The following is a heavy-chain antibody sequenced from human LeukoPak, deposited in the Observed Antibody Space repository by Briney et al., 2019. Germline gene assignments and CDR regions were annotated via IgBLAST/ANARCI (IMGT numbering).Heavy chain of an antibody. CDR1: GYTFTGYY. CDR2: INPNSGGT. Sequence: ASVKVSCKASGYTFTGYYMHWVRQAPGQGLEWMGWINPNSGGTNYAQKFQGRVTMTRDTSISTAYMELSRLRPDDTAVYYCARGATVGATDSWFDPWGQGTLVTVSS. J-gene: IGHJ5*02. D-gene: IGHD1-26*01. V-gene: IGHV1-2*02. CDR3: ARGATVGATDSWFDP.